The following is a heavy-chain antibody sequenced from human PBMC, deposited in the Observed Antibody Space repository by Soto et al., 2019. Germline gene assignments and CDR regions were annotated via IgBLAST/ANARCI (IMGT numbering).Heavy chain of an antibody. Sequence: GGSLRLSCAASAFTFNNYAMSWVRQAPGKGLEWVSGIGGSGRTTYYGDSVKGRFTVSRDNSNNTLYLQMHSLRSDDTAVYYCAKVATSSWHANWLAPWGHGTLVTVSS. CDR3: AKVATSSWHANWLAP. D-gene: IGHD6-13*01. CDR2: IGGSGRTT. J-gene: IGHJ5*02. V-gene: IGHV3-23*01. CDR1: AFTFNNYA.